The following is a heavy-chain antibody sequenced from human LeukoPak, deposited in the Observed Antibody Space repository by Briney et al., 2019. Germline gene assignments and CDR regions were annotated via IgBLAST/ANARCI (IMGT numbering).Heavy chain of an antibody. J-gene: IGHJ4*02. CDR1: GFTFDDCT. CDR3: VKDQPVLSY. CDR2: ITGDGSRT. D-gene: IGHD3-16*02. Sequence: PGGSLRLSCAASGFTFDDCTMHWVRLTPGRCLEWVSLITGDGSRTYSTNSLKGRFTISRDNSKNSLYLQIISLTTDDSGLYYCVKDQPVLSYWGQGTLVTVSS. V-gene: IGHV3-43*02.